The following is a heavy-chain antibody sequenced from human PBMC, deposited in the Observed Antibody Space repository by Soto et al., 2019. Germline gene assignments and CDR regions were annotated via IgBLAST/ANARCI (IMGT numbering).Heavy chain of an antibody. D-gene: IGHD3-3*01. J-gene: IGHJ5*02. V-gene: IGHV5-51*01. CDR1: GYSFTSYW. Sequence: GESLKISCKGSGYSFTSYWIGWVRQMPGKGLEWMGIIYPGDSDTSYSPSFQGQVTISADKSISTAYLQWSSLKASDTAMYYCARHKRGTYYDFWSGLNWFDPWGQGTLVTVSS. CDR3: ARHKRGTYYDFWSGLNWFDP. CDR2: IYPGDSDT.